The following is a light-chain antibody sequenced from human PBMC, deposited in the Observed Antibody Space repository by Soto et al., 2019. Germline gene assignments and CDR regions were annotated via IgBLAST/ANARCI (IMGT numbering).Light chain of an antibody. V-gene: IGKV4-1*01. CDR1: QSVFHTSYNRNY. CDR3: PPYYTLPYS. J-gene: IGKJ2*03. Sequence: DIVMTQSPDSLAVSLGERATINCKSSQSVFHTSYNRNYLAWYLQKPGQPPKVLMYWASTRESGVPDRFSGSGSWTDFPPPLPRLPPEDVALFYLPPYYTLPYSFGQGTKLEIK. CDR2: WAS.